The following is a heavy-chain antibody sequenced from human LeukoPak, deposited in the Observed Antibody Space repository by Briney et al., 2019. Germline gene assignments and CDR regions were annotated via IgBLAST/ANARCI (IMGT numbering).Heavy chain of an antibody. J-gene: IGHJ4*02. CDR1: GXTFSSYS. CDR3: AREERGYCSGGSCYPPGSDY. Sequence: GGSLRLSCAASGXTFSSYSMNWVRQAPGKGLEWVSYISSSSSTIYYADSVKGRFTISRDNAKNSLYLQMNSLRDEDTAVYYCAREERGYCSGGSCYPPGSDYWGQGTLVTVSS. V-gene: IGHV3-48*02. D-gene: IGHD2-15*01. CDR2: ISSSSSTI.